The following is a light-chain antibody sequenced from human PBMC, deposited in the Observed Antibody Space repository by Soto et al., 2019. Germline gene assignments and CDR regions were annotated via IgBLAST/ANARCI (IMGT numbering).Light chain of an antibody. J-gene: IGLJ2*01. V-gene: IGLV2-23*01. CDR2: EGS. CDR3: RSYGRCSTYVV. CDR1: SSDVGSYNL. Sequence: QSALTQPASVSGSPGQSITISCTGSSSDVGSYNLVSWYQQHPGKAPKLMIYEGSKRPSGVSNRFSGSKSGNTASLTISGVQGEEGGDYFRRSYGRCSTYVVFGGGTKLTVL.